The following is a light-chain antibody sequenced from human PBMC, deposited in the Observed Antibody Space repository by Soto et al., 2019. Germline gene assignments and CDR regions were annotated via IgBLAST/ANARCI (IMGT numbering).Light chain of an antibody. J-gene: IGKJ1*01. Sequence: DMQMTQSPSFLSASVGDRXXXXXXXSQSIRNYLNWYQQKPGTVPKLLISAASTLQSGVPSRFSGSGSGTDFTPTISSLQPEDVATYYCQKYNIAPSWTFGQGTKVDIK. CDR3: QKYNIAPSWT. CDR1: QSIRNY. CDR2: AAS. V-gene: IGKV1-27*01.